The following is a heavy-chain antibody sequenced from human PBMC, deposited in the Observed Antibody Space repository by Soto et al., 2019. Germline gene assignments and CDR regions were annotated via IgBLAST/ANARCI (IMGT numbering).Heavy chain of an antibody. J-gene: IGHJ4*02. V-gene: IGHV3-23*01. CDR3: AKDLDTTVFHFDY. D-gene: IGHD5-18*01. CDR1: GFTFSSYA. Sequence: PGGSLRLSCAASGFTFSSYAMHWVRQAPGKGLEWVSTISNSGGSTYYADSMKGRFTISRDNSKNTLYLQMNSLRAEDTAVYYCAKDLDTTVFHFDYWGQGTLVTVS. CDR2: ISNSGGST.